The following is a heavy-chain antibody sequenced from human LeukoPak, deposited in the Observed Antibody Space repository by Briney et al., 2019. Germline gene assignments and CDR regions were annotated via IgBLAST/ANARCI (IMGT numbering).Heavy chain of an antibody. CDR3: ARRRIVGITYFDY. CDR1: GYTFTGYY. J-gene: IGHJ4*02. V-gene: IGHV1-2*02. D-gene: IGHD1-26*01. CDR2: INPNSGGT. Sequence: ASVKVSCKASGYTFTGYYMHWVRQAPGQGLEWMGWINPNSGGTNYAQKFQGRVTMTRDTSISTAYMELSRLTSDDTAFYYCARRRIVGITYFDYWGQGTLVTVSS.